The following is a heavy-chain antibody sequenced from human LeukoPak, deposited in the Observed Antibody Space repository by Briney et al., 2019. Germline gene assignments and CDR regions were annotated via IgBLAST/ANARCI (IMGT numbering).Heavy chain of an antibody. CDR2: ISYDGSNK. CDR3: AREVVGATENAFDI. Sequence: GGSLRLSCAASGFTFSSYAMHWVRQAPGKGLEWVAVISYDGSNKYYADSVKGRFTISRDNSKNTLSLQMNSLRAEDTAVYYCAREVVGATENAFDIWGQGTMVTVSS. V-gene: IGHV3-30*04. D-gene: IGHD1-26*01. J-gene: IGHJ3*02. CDR1: GFTFSSYA.